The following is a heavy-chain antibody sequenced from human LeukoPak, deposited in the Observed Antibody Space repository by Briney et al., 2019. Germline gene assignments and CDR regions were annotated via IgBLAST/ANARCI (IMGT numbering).Heavy chain of an antibody. D-gene: IGHD6-19*01. J-gene: IGHJ4*02. CDR2: IYYSGST. V-gene: IGHV4-39*07. CDR1: GGSISSSSYY. CDR3: ARGAYSSGTFDY. Sequence: SETLSLTCTVSGGSISSSSYYWGWIRQPPGKGLEWIGSIYYSGSTYYNPSLKSRVTISVDTSKNQFSLKLSSVTAADTAVYYCARGAYSSGTFDYWGQGTLVTVSS.